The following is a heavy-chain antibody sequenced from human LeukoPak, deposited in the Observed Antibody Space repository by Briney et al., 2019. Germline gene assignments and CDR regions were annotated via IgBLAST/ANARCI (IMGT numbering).Heavy chain of an antibody. V-gene: IGHV4-59*08. CDR2: IYSSGST. CDR3: AKPGSHAFDI. D-gene: IGHD3-10*01. CDR1: GGSLSSYY. Sequence: SETLSLTCTVSGGSLSSYYWSWIRQPPGKGLEWIGYIYSSGSTTYNPSLKSRVTISVDTSKNQFSLKLSSVTAADTAVYYCAKPGSHAFDIWGQGTMVTVSS. J-gene: IGHJ3*02.